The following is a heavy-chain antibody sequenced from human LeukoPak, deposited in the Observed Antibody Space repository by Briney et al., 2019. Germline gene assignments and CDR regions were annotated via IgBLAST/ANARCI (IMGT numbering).Heavy chain of an antibody. Sequence: ASVKVSCKASGYTFTIYGITWVRQAPGQGLEWMGWISPHNGNANYAQNFQGRVTMTTDTSTDTAYMELRSLRSDDTAMYYCARGGYYYDSSGSRRYYMDVWGKGTTVTVSS. V-gene: IGHV1-18*01. D-gene: IGHD3-22*01. CDR2: ISPHNGNA. J-gene: IGHJ6*03. CDR3: ARGGYYYDSSGSRRYYMDV. CDR1: GYTFTIYG.